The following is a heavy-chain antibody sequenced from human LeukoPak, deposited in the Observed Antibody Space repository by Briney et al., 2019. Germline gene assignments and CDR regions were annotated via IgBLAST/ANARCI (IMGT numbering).Heavy chain of an antibody. Sequence: NPSETLSLTCAVYGVSFSGYYWGWIRQPPGKGLEWIGEINHSGSTNYNPSLKSRVTISVDTSKNQFSLKLSSVTAADTAVYYCARVLPVSSTSKYYYGMDVWGQGTTVTVSS. CDR1: GVSFSGYY. D-gene: IGHD4-11*01. J-gene: IGHJ6*02. CDR3: ARVLPVSSTSKYYYGMDV. V-gene: IGHV4-34*01. CDR2: INHSGST.